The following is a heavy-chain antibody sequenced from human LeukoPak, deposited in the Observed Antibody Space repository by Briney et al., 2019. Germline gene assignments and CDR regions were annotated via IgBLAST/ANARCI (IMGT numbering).Heavy chain of an antibody. D-gene: IGHD1-14*01. J-gene: IGHJ3*02. Sequence: GGSLRLSCAASGFTFDDYAMHWVRQAPGQGLEWVSGISWNSGSIGYADSVKGRFTISRDNAKNSLYLQMNSLRAEDTAVYYCARTTPRVLDAFEIWGQGTMVTVSS. CDR2: ISWNSGSI. CDR1: GFTFDDYA. CDR3: ARTTPRVLDAFEI. V-gene: IGHV3-9*01.